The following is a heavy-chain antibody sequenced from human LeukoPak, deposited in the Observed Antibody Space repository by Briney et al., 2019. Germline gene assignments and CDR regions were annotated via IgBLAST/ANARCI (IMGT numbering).Heavy chain of an antibody. Sequence: GGSLRLSCAGSGFTFSSYAMSWVRQAPGKGLEWVSAITGSDDNTYYADSVKGRFTISRDNSKNTLDLQMNSLRADDTAIYYCAKCMYSGHRRNIFDYWGQATLATVSS. V-gene: IGHV3-23*01. CDR1: GFTFSSYA. D-gene: IGHD1-26*01. J-gene: IGHJ4*02. CDR2: ITGSDDNT. CDR3: AKCMYSGHRRNIFDY.